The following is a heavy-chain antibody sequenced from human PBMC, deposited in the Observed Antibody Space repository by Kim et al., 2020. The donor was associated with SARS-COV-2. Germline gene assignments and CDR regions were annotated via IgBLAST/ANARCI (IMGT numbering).Heavy chain of an antibody. V-gene: IGHV3-11*06. CDR3: AREFYYGSGSSFDY. D-gene: IGHD3-10*01. CDR1: GFTFSDYY. CDR2: ISSSSSYT. J-gene: IGHJ4*02. Sequence: GGSLRLSCAASGFTFSDYYMSWIRQAPGKGLEWVSYISSSSSYTNYADSVKGRFTISRDNAKNSLYLQMNSLRAEDTAVYYCAREFYYGSGSSFDYWGQGTLVTVSS.